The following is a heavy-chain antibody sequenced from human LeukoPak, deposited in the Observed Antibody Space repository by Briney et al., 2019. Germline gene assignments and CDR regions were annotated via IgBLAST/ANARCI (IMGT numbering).Heavy chain of an antibody. V-gene: IGHV4-4*07. CDR2: IYTSGST. D-gene: IGHD5-18*01. J-gene: IGHJ3*02. Sequence: SETLSLTCTVSGGSISSYYWSWIRQPAGKGLEWIGRIYTSGSTNYNPSLKSRVTMSVDTSKNQFSLKLSSVTAADTAVYYCARSDTAMAFDAFDIWGQGTTVTVSS. CDR3: ARSDTAMAFDAFDI. CDR1: GGSISSYY.